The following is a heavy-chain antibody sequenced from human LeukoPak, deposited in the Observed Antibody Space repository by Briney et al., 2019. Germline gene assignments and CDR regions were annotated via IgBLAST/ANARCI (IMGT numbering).Heavy chain of an antibody. CDR2: INHSGSA. Sequence: SETLSLTCAVYGGSFSGYYWSWIRQPPGKGLEWIGEINHSGSANYNPSLKSRVTISVDTSKNQFSLKLSSVTAADTAVYYCAGYSSSWYRYYFDYRGQGTLVTVSS. CDR3: AGYSSSWYRYYFDY. J-gene: IGHJ4*02. V-gene: IGHV4-34*01. CDR1: GGSFSGYY. D-gene: IGHD6-13*01.